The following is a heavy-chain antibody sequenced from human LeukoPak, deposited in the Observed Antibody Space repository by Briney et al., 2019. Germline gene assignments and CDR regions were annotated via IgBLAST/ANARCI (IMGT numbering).Heavy chain of an antibody. CDR2: FDPEDGET. CDR1: GYTLTELS. J-gene: IGHJ3*02. D-gene: IGHD6-25*01. V-gene: IGHV1-24*01. CDR3: ATAKGIAAATGNDAFDI. Sequence: ASVTVSFKVSGYTLTELSMHWVRQAPGKGGEGMGGFDPEDGETIYAQKVQGRVTMTEDTPTHTAYMELSRLRSEDTAVYYCATAKGIAAATGNDAFDIWGQGTMVPVSS.